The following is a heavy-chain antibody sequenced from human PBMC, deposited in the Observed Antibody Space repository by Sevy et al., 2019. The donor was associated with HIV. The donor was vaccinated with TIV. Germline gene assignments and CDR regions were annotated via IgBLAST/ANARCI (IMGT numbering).Heavy chain of an antibody. J-gene: IGHJ4*02. D-gene: IGHD3-22*01. CDR1: GFTFNYYT. CDR2: IRRRTEYI. Sequence: GGSLRLSCAASGFTFNYYTMNWVRQAPGKGLEWVSSIRRRTEYIYYADSVKGQFTISIDNAKKSLYLQMKSLKAEDTALYYCARVRDNSDFPAAFDYWGQGTLVTVSS. CDR3: ARVRDNSDFPAAFDY. V-gene: IGHV3-21*01.